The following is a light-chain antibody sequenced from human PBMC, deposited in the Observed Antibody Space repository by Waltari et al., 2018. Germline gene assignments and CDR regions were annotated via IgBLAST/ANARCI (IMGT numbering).Light chain of an antibody. V-gene: IGLV2-23*02. Sequence: QSALTQPASVSGSLGQSISISCSGTYSNVGRYDLVSRYHQRPGEAPEPLIYEVLKRPSGISNRFSGSKSGNAASLTISALQPEDEGTYYCCSYASSSPRLIFGGGTELSVL. J-gene: IGLJ2*01. CDR1: YSNVGRYDL. CDR3: CSYASSSPRLI. CDR2: EVL.